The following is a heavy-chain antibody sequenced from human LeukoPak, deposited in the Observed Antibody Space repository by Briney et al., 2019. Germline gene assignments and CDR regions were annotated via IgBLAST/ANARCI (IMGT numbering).Heavy chain of an antibody. CDR1: GFRFSSYA. CDR3: ARDSAWEWLPDYYFDY. Sequence: PGRSLRLSCAASGFRFSSYAMHCVRQAPGKGLEWVAVISYDGSNKYYADSVKGRFTISRDNSKNTLYLQMNSLRAEDTAVYYCARDSAWEWLPDYYFDYWGQGTLVTVSS. J-gene: IGHJ4*02. D-gene: IGHD5-24*01. V-gene: IGHV3-30-3*01. CDR2: ISYDGSNK.